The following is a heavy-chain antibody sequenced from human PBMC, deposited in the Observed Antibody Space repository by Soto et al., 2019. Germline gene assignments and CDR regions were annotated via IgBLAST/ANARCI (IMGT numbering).Heavy chain of an antibody. V-gene: IGHV1-46*01. Sequence: QVQLVQSGAEVKKPGASVKVSCKASGYTFTSYSMHWVRQAPGQGLEWMGIINPSGGSTSYAQKFQGRVTMTRDTSTSTVYMELSSLRSEATAVYYCAREADQYCVDYWGQGTLVTVSS. D-gene: IGHD2-8*02. J-gene: IGHJ4*02. CDR2: INPSGGST. CDR3: AREADQYCVDY. CDR1: GYTFTSYS.